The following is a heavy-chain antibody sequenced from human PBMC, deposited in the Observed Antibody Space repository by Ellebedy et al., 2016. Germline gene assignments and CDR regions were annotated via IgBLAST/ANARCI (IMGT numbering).Heavy chain of an antibody. D-gene: IGHD5-12*01. Sequence: SETLSLTCTVSGGXXSSGSYYLSXIRQHPANGLEWIGYIYYSGSTYYNPSLKSRVTISVDTSKNQFSLKVSSVTAADTAVYHCARARSGYDQAHDFDYWGQGNLVTVSS. CDR2: IYYSGST. J-gene: IGHJ4*02. CDR1: GGXXSSGSYY. CDR3: ARARSGYDQAHDFDY. V-gene: IGHV4-31*03.